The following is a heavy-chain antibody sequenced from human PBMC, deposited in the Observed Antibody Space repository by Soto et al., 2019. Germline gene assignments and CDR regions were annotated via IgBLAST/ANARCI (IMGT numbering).Heavy chain of an antibody. J-gene: IGHJ6*03. Sequence: SVKVSCKASGGTFSSYAISWVRQAPGQGLEWMGGIIPIFGTANYAQKFQGRVTITADESTSTAYMELSSLRSEDTAVYYCARLKSGYSTSSTFYYYYYMDVWGKGTTDTVSS. D-gene: IGHD6-6*01. V-gene: IGHV1-69*13. CDR1: GGTFSSYA. CDR3: ARLKSGYSTSSTFYYYYYMDV. CDR2: IIPIFGTA.